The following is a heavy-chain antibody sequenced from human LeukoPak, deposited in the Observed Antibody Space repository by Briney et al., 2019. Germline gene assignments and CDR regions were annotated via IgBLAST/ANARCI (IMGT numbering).Heavy chain of an antibody. V-gene: IGHV1-2*02. D-gene: IGHD3-10*01. CDR1: GYSFAGHY. J-gene: IGHJ4*02. CDR3: TRDTPNLTVWVGELYL. Sequence: GASVKVSCKASGYSFAGHYLHWVRQAPGQGLEWMGWINPNTGGTNYAQKFQGRVTMTRDTSVNTVYMELTRLTSDDTAVYYCTRDTPNLTVWVGELYLWGRGTLVTVSS. CDR2: INPNTGGT.